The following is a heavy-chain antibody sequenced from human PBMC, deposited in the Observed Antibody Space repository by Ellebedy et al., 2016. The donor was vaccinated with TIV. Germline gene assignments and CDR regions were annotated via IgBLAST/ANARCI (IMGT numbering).Heavy chain of an antibody. J-gene: IGHJ2*01. CDR3: ARGAAAGFFWYFDL. CDR2: INTNTGNP. CDR1: GYTFTIYG. V-gene: IGHV7-4-1*02. Sequence: AASVKVSCKASGYTFTIYGINWVRQAPGQGLAWMGWINTNTGNPTYAQGFTGRFVISLDTSVSTAYLQISSLKAEDTAVYYCARGAAAGFFWYFDLWGRGTLVTVSS. D-gene: IGHD6-13*01.